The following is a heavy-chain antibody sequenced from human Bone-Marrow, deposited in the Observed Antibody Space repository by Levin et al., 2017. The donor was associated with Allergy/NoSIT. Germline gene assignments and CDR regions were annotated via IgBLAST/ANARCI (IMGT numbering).Heavy chain of an antibody. CDR2: ISSGGSTI. CDR3: ARGPDGGAHY. D-gene: IGHD3-16*01. J-gene: IGHJ4*02. V-gene: IGHV3-48*02. Sequence: QPGGSLRLSCAASGFPLSSYSMDWVRQAPGKALEWISYISSGGSTIYYADSVKGRFTISRDNAKNSLYLQMNSLRDEDTAVYYCARGPDGGAHYWGQGTLVTVSS. CDR1: GFPLSSYS.